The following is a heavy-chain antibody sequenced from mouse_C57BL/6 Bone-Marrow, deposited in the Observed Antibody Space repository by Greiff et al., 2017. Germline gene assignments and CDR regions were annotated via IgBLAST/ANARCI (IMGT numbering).Heavy chain of an antibody. CDR2: IYPRSGNT. CDR1: GYTFTSYG. Sequence: QVQLQQSGAELARPGASVKLSSKASGYTFTSYGISWVKQRTGQGLEWIGEIYPRSGNTYYNEKFKGKATLTADKSSSTAYMELRSLTSEDSAVYFCAREDPIYYDYDEAWFAYWGQGTLVTVSA. J-gene: IGHJ3*01. CDR3: AREDPIYYDYDEAWFAY. V-gene: IGHV1-81*01. D-gene: IGHD2-4*01.